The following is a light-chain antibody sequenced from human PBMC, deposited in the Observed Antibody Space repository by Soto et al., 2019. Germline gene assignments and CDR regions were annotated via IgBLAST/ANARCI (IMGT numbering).Light chain of an antibody. J-gene: IGKJ3*01. V-gene: IGKV3-11*01. CDR1: QSINTK. CDR3: LQRSNWLT. CDR2: DAS. Sequence: EIVMTQSPATLSVSPGEGATFSCRASQSINTKIAWYQLKPGQAPRLLIYDASIRATGIPARFSGSGSGTEFSLTISSLEPEDSAVYYCLQRSNWLTLG.